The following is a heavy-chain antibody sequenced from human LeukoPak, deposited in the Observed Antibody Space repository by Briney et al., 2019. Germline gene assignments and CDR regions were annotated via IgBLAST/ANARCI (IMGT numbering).Heavy chain of an antibody. CDR3: AGGSGGYCSRYSCYSVAFEI. J-gene: IGHJ3*02. Sequence: SSVKLSCTASGYTFTGNDMHWVRQAPGPGLEWMGRINPNSSGTTYAKKFHGRVTMTSDTTITTAFSRVSRLTSDAQPGVYCAGGSGGYCSRYSCYSVAFEIWGQGTMVTLSS. D-gene: IGHD2-2*01. CDR1: GYTFTGND. CDR2: INPNSSGT. V-gene: IGHV1-2*06.